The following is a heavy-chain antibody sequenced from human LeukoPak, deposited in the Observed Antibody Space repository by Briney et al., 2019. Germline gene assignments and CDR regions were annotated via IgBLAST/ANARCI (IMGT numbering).Heavy chain of an antibody. CDR2: INSDGSST. V-gene: IGHV3-74*01. CDR3: ARGTDMIVYDDAFDI. CDR1: GFTFSSYW. Sequence: GGSLRLSCAASGFTFSSYWMHWVRQAPGKGLVWVSRINSDGSSTSYADSVKGRFTISRDNAKNTLYLQMNSLRAEDTAVYYCARGTDMIVYDDAFDIWGQGAMVTVSS. J-gene: IGHJ3*02. D-gene: IGHD3-22*01.